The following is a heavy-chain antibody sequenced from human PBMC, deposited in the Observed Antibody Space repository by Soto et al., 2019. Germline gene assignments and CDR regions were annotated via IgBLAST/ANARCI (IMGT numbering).Heavy chain of an antibody. CDR3: ARLGRFKDYYYYGMDV. CDR1: GYSFTSYW. Sequence: GESLKISCKGSGYSFTSYWIGWVHQMPGKGLEWMGIIYPGDSDTRYSPSFQGQVTISADKSISTAYLQWSSLKASDTAMYYCARLGRFKDYYYYGMDVWGQGTTVTVSS. D-gene: IGHD2-15*01. CDR2: IYPGDSDT. V-gene: IGHV5-51*07. J-gene: IGHJ6*02.